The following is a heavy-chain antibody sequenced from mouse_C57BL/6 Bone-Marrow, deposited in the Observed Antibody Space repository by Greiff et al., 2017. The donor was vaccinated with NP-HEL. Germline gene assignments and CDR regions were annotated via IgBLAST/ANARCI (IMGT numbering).Heavy chain of an antibody. Sequence: EVMLVESGGGLVQSGRSLRLSCATSGFTFSDFYMEWVRQAPGKGLEWIAASRNKANDYTTEYSASVKGRFIVSRDTSQSILYLQMNALRAEDTAIYYCARDAGYGPFDYWGQGTTLTVSS. V-gene: IGHV7-1*01. CDR3: ARDAGYGPFDY. CDR2: SRNKANDYTT. D-gene: IGHD2-10*02. J-gene: IGHJ2*01. CDR1: GFTFSDFY.